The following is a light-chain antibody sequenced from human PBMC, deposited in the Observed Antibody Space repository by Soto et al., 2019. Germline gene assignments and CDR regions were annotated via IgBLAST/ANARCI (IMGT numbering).Light chain of an antibody. CDR1: TNDIGGYNY. J-gene: IGLJ3*02. Sequence: QSVLTXPASVSGSPGQSITISCSGTTNDIGGYNYVSWYQHHPGKVPKVIIYEVRNRPSGVSNRFSGSKSGNTASLTISGLQAEDEADYYCCSYTISATLVFGGGTKVTVL. CDR3: CSYTISATLV. V-gene: IGLV2-14*01. CDR2: EVR.